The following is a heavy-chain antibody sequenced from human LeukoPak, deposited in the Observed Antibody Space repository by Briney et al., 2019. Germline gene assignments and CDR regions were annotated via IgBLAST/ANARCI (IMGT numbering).Heavy chain of an antibody. CDR1: GGSFSGYY. CDR2: INHSGST. V-gene: IGHV4-34*01. Sequence: SETLSLTCAVYGGSFSGYYWSWIRQPPGKGLEWIGEINHSGSTNYNPSLKSRVTISVDTSKNQFSLKLSSVTAADTAVYYCARAGGHYYYYYMDVWGKGTTVTISS. CDR3: ARAGGHYYYYYMDV. J-gene: IGHJ6*03. D-gene: IGHD1-26*01.